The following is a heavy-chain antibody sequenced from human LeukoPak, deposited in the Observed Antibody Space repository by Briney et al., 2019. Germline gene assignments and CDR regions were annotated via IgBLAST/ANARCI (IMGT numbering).Heavy chain of an antibody. Sequence: SETLSLTCNVSGVSVSTSHWNWIRQRPGKGLEWIGCLSYTGKTDYNPSLKSRVSISLGSSNNHFSLKLTSVTAADTAVYYCASHHGRGEAFDFWGQGALVTVSS. CDR2: LSYTGKT. J-gene: IGHJ5*01. CDR3: ASHHGRGEAFDF. CDR1: GVSVSTSH. V-gene: IGHV4-59*02. D-gene: IGHD3-10*01.